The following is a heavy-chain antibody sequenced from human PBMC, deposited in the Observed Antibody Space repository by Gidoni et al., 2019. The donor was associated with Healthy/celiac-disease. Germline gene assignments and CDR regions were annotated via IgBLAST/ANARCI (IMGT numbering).Heavy chain of an antibody. Sequence: EVQLLESGGGLVQPGGSLRLSCAASGFTFRSYAMSWFRQAPGKGLEWVSAISGSGGSTYYADSVKGRFTISRDNSKNTLYLQMNSLRAEDTAVYYCAKVRLLLPRGWFDPWGQGTLVTVSS. J-gene: IGHJ5*02. CDR1: GFTFRSYA. CDR3: AKVRLLLPRGWFDP. D-gene: IGHD2-15*01. CDR2: ISGSGGST. V-gene: IGHV3-23*01.